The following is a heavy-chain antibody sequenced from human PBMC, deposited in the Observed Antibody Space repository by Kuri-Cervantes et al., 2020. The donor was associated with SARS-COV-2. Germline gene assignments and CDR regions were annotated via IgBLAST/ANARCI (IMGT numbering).Heavy chain of an antibody. CDR1: GGSISSYY. J-gene: IGHJ4*02. D-gene: IGHD3-22*01. CDR3: ARDADSSGSLDY. Sequence: SETLSLTCTVSGGSISSYYWSWIRQPAGKGLEWIGRIYISGSTNYNPSLKSRVTMSVDTSKNQFSLKLSSVTAADTAVYYCARDADSSGSLDYWGQGTLVTVSS. V-gene: IGHV4-4*07. CDR2: IYISGST.